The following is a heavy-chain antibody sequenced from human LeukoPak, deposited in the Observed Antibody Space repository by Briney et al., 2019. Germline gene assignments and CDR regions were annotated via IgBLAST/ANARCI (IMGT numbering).Heavy chain of an antibody. CDR2: IYYXGST. D-gene: IGHD2-2*01. CDR3: ARHTEYCSSTSCYPDAFDI. V-gene: IGHV4-39*01. Sequence: SETXXLXXXXXGGSISSXXYYWGWIRQPPGXGLXGIGXIYYXGSTYYNPALKSRVTISVDTYKNQFSQKLSSVTAGGAAVYYCARHTEYCSSTSCYPDAFDIWGQGTMVTVSS. J-gene: IGHJ3*02. CDR1: GGSISSXXYY.